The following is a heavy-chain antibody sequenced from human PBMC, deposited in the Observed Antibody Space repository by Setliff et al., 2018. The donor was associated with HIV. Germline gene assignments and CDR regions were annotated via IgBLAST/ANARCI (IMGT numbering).Heavy chain of an antibody. D-gene: IGHD3-10*01. CDR2: VYYNGNS. CDR1: GVSTSSANHY. CDR3: ATGYYYGSGKYSAFDF. Sequence: SETLSLTCLVSGVSTSSANHYWTWVRQSPEKGLEWIGFVYYNGNSYYNPSLNSRVSISLDTSQNQFSLHLLSVTDADTAIYYCATGYYYGSGKYSAFDFWGLGTRVTVSS. J-gene: IGHJ4*02. V-gene: IGHV4-31*03.